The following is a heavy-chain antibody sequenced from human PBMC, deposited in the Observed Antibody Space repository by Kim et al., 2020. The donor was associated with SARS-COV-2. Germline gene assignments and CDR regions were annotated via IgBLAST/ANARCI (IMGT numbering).Heavy chain of an antibody. CDR2: ISSSGSTI. J-gene: IGHJ3*02. CDR3: ARAPRTGPFSTKTLAFDI. V-gene: IGHV3-11*01. Sequence: GGSLRLSCAASGFTFSDYYMSWIRQAPGKGLEWVSYISSSGSTIYYADSVKGRFTISRDNAKNSLYLQMNSLRAEDTAVYYCARAPRTGPFSTKTLAFDIWGQGTMVTVSS. D-gene: IGHD4-17*01. CDR1: GFTFSDYY.